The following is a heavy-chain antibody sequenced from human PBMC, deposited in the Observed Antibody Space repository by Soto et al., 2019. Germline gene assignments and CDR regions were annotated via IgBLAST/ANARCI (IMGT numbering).Heavy chain of an antibody. CDR3: ARDNRFGEGGGYYYGMDV. D-gene: IGHD3-10*01. Sequence: QVQLVQSGAEVKKPGASVKVSCKASGYTFTSYGISWVRQAPGQGLEWMGWISAYNGNTNYAQKLQGRVTMTTDTSTSTAYMELRGLRSDATAVYYCARDNRFGEGGGYYYGMDVWGQGTTVTVSS. CDR1: GYTFTSYG. CDR2: ISAYNGNT. J-gene: IGHJ6*02. V-gene: IGHV1-18*01.